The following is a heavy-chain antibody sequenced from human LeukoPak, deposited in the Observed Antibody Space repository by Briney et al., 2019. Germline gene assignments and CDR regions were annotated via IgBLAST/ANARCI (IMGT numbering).Heavy chain of an antibody. J-gene: IGHJ4*02. V-gene: IGHV4-59*12. D-gene: IGHD2-2*02. CDR3: AGVRRPATAIRYYFDY. CDR1: GGSISSYY. CDR2: IYYSGST. Sequence: SETLSLTCTVSGGSISSYYWSWIRQPPGKGLEWIGYIYYSGSTNYNPSLKSRVTISVDTSKNQFSLKLSSVTAADTAVYYCAGVRRPATAIRYYFDYWGQGTLVTVSS.